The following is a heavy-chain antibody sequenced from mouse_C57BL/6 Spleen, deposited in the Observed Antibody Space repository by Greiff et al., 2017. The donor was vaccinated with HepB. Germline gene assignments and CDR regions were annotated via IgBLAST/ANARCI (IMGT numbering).Heavy chain of an antibody. CDR3: VRHSNYGPSYWYFDV. J-gene: IGHJ1*03. D-gene: IGHD2-5*01. V-gene: IGHV10-1*01. CDR1: GFSFNTYA. CDR2: IRSTSNNDAT. Sequence: EVNVVESGGGLVQPKGSLKLSCAASGFSFNTYAMNWVRQAPGKGLEWVASIRSTSNNDATYYADSVKARCTIPRDDSESMLYLQMNNLKTEDTAMYYCVRHSNYGPSYWYFDVWGTGTTVTVSS.